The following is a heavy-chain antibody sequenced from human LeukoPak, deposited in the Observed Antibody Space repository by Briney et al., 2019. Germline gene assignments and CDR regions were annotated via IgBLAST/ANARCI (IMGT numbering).Heavy chain of an antibody. Sequence: ASVKVSCKASGYTFTGYYMHWVRQAPGQGLEWMGWINPNSGGTNYAQKFQGRVTMTRDTSISTAYMELSRLRSDDTAVYYCARSSCSSTSCSNWFDPWGQGTLVTVSS. CDR3: ARSSCSSTSCSNWFDP. CDR1: GYTFTGYY. J-gene: IGHJ5*02. CDR2: INPNSGGT. V-gene: IGHV1-2*02. D-gene: IGHD2-2*01.